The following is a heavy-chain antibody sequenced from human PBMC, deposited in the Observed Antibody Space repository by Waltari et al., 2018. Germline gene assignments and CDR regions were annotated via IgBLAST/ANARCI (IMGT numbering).Heavy chain of an antibody. CDR2: IYESGST. J-gene: IGHJ3*02. CDR1: GFSIRRGYY. Sequence: QVQLQESGPGLVKPSETLSLTCAVSGFSIRRGYYWGLFRQPPGKGLEWIGSIYESGSTYHNPSLKSRVTISIDTSKNQFSLKLTSVTAADTAMYYCARGPVFKYYYHAFDIWGQGTMVTVSS. D-gene: IGHD3-22*01. CDR3: ARGPVFKYYYHAFDI. V-gene: IGHV4-38-2*01.